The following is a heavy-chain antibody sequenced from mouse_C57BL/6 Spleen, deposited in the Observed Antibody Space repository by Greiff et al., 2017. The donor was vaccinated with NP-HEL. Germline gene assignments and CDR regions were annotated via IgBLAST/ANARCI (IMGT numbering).Heavy chain of an antibody. CDR2: IWWDDDK. V-gene: IGHV8-8*01. J-gene: IGHJ1*03. Sequence: QVTLKVCGPGILQPSQTLSLTCSFSGFSLSTFGMGVGWIRPPSGKGLEWLAHIWWDDDKYYNPALKSRPTISKDTSKNQVFLKIANVDTADTATYDCARVGWDGWYFDVWGTGTTVTVSS. CDR3: ARVGWDGWYFDV. CDR1: GFSLSTFGMG. D-gene: IGHD4-1*01.